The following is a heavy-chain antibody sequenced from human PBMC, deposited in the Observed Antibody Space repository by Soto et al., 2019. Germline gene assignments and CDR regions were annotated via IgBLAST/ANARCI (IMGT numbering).Heavy chain of an antibody. CDR3: ARNYGLGYRAVDS. Sequence: QVQLVQSGAEVKSAGSSVKVSCKASGDTFNFYSINWVRQAPGLGLEWVGRVNPILSMSNYAQRFQGRVTMTADKSTGTAYMELRSLRSEDTAIYYCARNYGLGYRAVDSWGQGVLVSVAS. V-gene: IGHV1-69*02. J-gene: IGHJ4*02. CDR2: VNPILSMS. D-gene: IGHD3-10*01. CDR1: GDTFNFYS.